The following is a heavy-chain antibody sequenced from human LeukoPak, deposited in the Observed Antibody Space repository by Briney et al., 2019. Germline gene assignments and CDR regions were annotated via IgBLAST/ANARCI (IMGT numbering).Heavy chain of an antibody. Sequence: GGSLRLSCAASGFTFEDYAMHWVRQAPGKGLEWVSGISWNSGRIGYADSVKGRFTISRDNAKNSLYLQMNSLRAEDTAVYYCARHRGISTRDFEYWGQGTLVTVSS. CDR1: GFTFEDYA. V-gene: IGHV3-9*01. CDR3: ARHRGISTRDFEY. CDR2: ISWNSGRI. J-gene: IGHJ4*02. D-gene: IGHD3-16*01.